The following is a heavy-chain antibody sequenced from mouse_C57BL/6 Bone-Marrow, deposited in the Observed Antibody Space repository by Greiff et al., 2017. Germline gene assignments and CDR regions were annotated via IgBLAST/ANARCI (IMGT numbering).Heavy chain of an antibody. V-gene: IGHV1-59*01. CDR1: GYTFTSYW. Sequence: QVQLQQPGAELVRPGTSVKLSCKASGYTFTSYWMHWVKQRPGQGLEWIGVIDPSDSYTNYNQKFKGKAPLTVDTSSSTAYMQLSSLTSEDSAVYYCARGDYDGGAWFAYWGQGTLVTVSA. CDR2: IDPSDSYT. D-gene: IGHD2-4*01. J-gene: IGHJ3*01. CDR3: ARGDYDGGAWFAY.